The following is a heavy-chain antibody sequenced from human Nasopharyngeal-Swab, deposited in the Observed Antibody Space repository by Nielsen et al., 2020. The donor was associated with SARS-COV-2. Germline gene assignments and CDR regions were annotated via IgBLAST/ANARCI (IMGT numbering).Heavy chain of an antibody. J-gene: IGHJ4*02. V-gene: IGHV4-4*07. D-gene: IGHD6-19*01. Sequence: SETLSLTCTVSGGSISSYYWSWIRQPAGKGLEWIGRIYTSGSTNYNPSLKSRVTMSVDTSKNQFSLKLSSVTAADTAVYYCARDRRYSSGWYWGYFDYWGQGTLVTVSS. CDR1: GGSISSYY. CDR3: ARDRRYSSGWYWGYFDY. CDR2: IYTSGST.